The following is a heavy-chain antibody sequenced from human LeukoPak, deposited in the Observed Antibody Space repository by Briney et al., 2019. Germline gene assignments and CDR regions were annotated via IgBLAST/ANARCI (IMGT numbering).Heavy chain of an antibody. CDR2: ISAYNDKT. CDR3: SRGGPVAGTHKYFQH. J-gene: IGHJ1*01. CDR1: GYTFTNYG. V-gene: IGHV1-18*01. D-gene: IGHD6-19*01. Sequence: ASVKVSCKASGYTFTNYGISWVRQAPGQGLEWMGWISAYNDKTNYAQKFQGRVTLTRNTSITTAYMELSSLRSEDTAVYYCSRGGPVAGTHKYFQHWGQGTLVTVSS.